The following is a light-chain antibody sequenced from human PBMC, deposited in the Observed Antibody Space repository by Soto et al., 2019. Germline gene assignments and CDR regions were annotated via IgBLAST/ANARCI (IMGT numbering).Light chain of an antibody. CDR2: GAS. J-gene: IGKJ4*01. CDR3: QQYGNSPLT. Sequence: EIVLTQSPGTLSLSAGERATLSCRASETVPRSYLAWFQQRPSQAPRLLIYGASNRATGVPDRFSGSGSGADFSLTINGLEPEDFAVYICQQYGNSPLTFGGGTRVEIK. CDR1: ETVPRSY. V-gene: IGKV3-20*01.